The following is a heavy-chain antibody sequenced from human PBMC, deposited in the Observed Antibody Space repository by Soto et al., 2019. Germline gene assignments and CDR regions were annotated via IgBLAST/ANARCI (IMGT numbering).Heavy chain of an antibody. Sequence: QVQLQESGPGLVKPSETLSLTCTVSGGSVSSGSYYWSWIRQPPGKGLEWIGSIYYSGSTNYNPSLKSRVTISVDTSKNQFSLKLSSVTAADTAVYYCARTSYCSGGSCYPGANWFDPWGQGTLVTVSS. V-gene: IGHV4-61*01. D-gene: IGHD2-15*01. J-gene: IGHJ5*02. CDR2: IYYSGST. CDR1: GGSVSSGSYY. CDR3: ARTSYCSGGSCYPGANWFDP.